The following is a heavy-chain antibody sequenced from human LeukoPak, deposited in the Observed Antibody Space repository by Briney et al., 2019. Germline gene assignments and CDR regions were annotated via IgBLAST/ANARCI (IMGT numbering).Heavy chain of an antibody. CDR2: MIPIFGTA. V-gene: IGHV1-69*05. CDR1: GGTFSSYA. D-gene: IGHD3-3*01. J-gene: IGHJ4*02. Sequence: ASVKVSCKASGGTFSSYAISWVRQAPGQGLEWMGRMIPIFGTANYAQKFQGRVTITTDESTSTAYMELSSLRSEDTAVYYCARANYDFWSGYPKNDFDYWGQGTLVTVSS. CDR3: ARANYDFWSGYPKNDFDY.